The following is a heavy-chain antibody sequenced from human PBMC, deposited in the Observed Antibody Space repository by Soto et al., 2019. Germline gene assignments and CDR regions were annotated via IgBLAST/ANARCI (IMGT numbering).Heavy chain of an antibody. CDR2: IYHSGST. CDR1: GGSISSGGYS. CDR3: ARFYYDSSGYLPSPYYYYYGMDV. Sequence: SDTLSLTCAVSGGSISSGGYSWSWILQPPGKGLEWIGYIYHSGSTYYNPSLKSRVTISVDRSKNQFSLKLSSVTAEDTAVYYCARFYYDSSGYLPSPYYYYYGMDVWGQGTTVIVSS. J-gene: IGHJ6*02. V-gene: IGHV4-30-2*01. D-gene: IGHD3-22*01.